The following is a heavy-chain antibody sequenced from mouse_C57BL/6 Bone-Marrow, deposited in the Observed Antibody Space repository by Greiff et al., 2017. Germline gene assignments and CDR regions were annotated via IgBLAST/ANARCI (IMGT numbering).Heavy chain of an antibody. CDR2: IYPGDGDT. CDR3: ARSYSLGGFAY. J-gene: IGHJ3*01. Sequence: QVQLQQSGPELVKPGASVKISCKASGYAFSSSWMNWVKQRPGKGLEWIGRIYPGDGDTNYNGKFKGKATLTADKSSSTAYMQLSSLTSEDSAVYFCARSYSLGGFAYWGQGTLVTVSA. D-gene: IGHD1-1*01. CDR1: GYAFSSSW. V-gene: IGHV1-82*01.